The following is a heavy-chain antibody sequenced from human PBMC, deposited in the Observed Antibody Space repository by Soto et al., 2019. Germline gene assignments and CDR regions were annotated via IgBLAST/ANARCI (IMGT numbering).Heavy chain of an antibody. Sequence: GESLKISCKGSGYSFTSYWIAWVRQMPGKGPEWMGIIYPRDSYTIYSPSFQGQVTISVDKPTNTAFLHWSSLKASDTAIYYCARTFQASGYSASFYLTFWGPGTQVTVSS. CDR3: ARTFQASGYSASFYLTF. CDR1: GYSFTSYW. J-gene: IGHJ1*01. V-gene: IGHV5-51*01. D-gene: IGHD2-2*02. CDR2: IYPRDSYT.